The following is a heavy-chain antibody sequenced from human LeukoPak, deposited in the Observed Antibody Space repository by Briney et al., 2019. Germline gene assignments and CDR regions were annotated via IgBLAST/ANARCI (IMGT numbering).Heavy chain of an antibody. CDR2: INWNGDST. V-gene: IGHV3-20*04. J-gene: IGHJ6*03. D-gene: IGHD3-16*02. CDR1: GFTFDDYG. Sequence: GGSLRLSCAASGFTFDDYGMSWVRQAPGKGLEWVSDINWNGDSTGYEDSVKGRFTISRDNAKNIRYLEMNSLRAEDTALYCCARRESSYQNYYYYCLMDVWGKGTTVSVSS. CDR3: ARRESSYQNYYYYCLMDV.